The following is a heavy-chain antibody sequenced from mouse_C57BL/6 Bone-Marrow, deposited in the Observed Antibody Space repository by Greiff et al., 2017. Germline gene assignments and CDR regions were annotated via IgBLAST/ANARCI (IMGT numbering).Heavy chain of an antibody. CDR3: ERRGLEYDMGY. J-gene: IGHJ4*01. CDR1: GYTFTSYD. V-gene: IGHV1-85*01. Sequence: QVQLQQSGPELVKPGASVKLSCKASGYTFTSYDINWVKQRPGQGLEWIGWIYPRDGSTTYNEKFKGKATLTVDTSSSTAYMELHSLTSEDSAVYFCERRGLEYDMGYRGQGASVTV. CDR2: IYPRDGST.